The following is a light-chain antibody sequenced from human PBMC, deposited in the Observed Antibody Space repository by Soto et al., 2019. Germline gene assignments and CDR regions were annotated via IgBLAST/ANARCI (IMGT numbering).Light chain of an antibody. CDR2: AAS. Sequence: IPCRASQDLSGWLAWYQQMPGRAPNLMIYAASSLHTGVPSRFSGSGSGTDFTLTISSLQPDDFATYDCQLYNCYTWLFGHEAEVDIK. J-gene: IGKJ1*01. CDR1: QDLSGW. V-gene: IGKV1D-16*01. CDR3: QLYNCYTWL.